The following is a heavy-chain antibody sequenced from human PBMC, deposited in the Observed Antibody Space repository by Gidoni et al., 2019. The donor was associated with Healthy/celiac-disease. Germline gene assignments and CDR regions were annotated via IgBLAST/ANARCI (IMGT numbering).Heavy chain of an antibody. D-gene: IGHD3-3*01. CDR3: ATPFSPYEVSLLVPTEKKQNQEWYDYGMDV. CDR2: ISAYKGNT. CDR1: GYTFTSSG. J-gene: IGHJ6*02. V-gene: IGHV1-18*01. Sequence: QVQLVQSGAEVKKPGASVKVSCKASGYTFTSSGISWVRPAPGQGLGWMGWISAYKGNTNYAQKLQGRVTMTTDTSTSTAYVELRSLRSDDTAVYYCATPFSPYEVSLLVPTEKKQNQEWYDYGMDVWGQGTTVTVSS.